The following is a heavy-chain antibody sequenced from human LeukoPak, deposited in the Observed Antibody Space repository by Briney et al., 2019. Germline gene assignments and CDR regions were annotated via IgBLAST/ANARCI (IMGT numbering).Heavy chain of an antibody. CDR1: GGSISSYY. D-gene: IGHD2-15*01. Sequence: SETLSLTCTVSGGSISSYYWSWIRQPPGKGLEWIGYIYYSGSTNYNPSLKSRVTISVDTSKNQSSLKLSSVTAADTAVYYCARDGCSGGSCYRDYYGMDVWGQGTTVTVSS. V-gene: IGHV4-59*01. CDR3: ARDGCSGGSCYRDYYGMDV. CDR2: IYYSGST. J-gene: IGHJ6*02.